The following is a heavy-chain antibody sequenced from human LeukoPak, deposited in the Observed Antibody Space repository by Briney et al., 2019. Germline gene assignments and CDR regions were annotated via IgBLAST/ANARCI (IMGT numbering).Heavy chain of an antibody. Sequence: GGSLRLSCAASGFTFSTYGVYWVRQAPGKGLEWVSSNSGGSSYYADSVKGRFTISRDNSKNTLYLQMNSLRAEDTAVYYCAKDLGSSGWYIDYWGQGTLSPSP. CDR3: AKDLGSSGWYIDY. CDR2: NSGGSS. V-gene: IGHV3-23*01. J-gene: IGHJ4*02. D-gene: IGHD6-19*01. CDR1: GFTFSTYG.